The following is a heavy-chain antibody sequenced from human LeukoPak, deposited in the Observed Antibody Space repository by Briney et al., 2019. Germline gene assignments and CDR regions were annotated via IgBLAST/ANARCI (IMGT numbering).Heavy chain of an antibody. CDR1: GFPFSNYW. D-gene: IGHD2/OR15-2a*01. V-gene: IGHV3-74*01. J-gene: IGHJ4*02. CDR2: INSDGNRR. CDR3: VRDFYHYDTSNKLKY. Sequence: GGSLRLSCAASGFPFSNYWMYWVRQAPGKGLVWVSRINSDGNRRSYADSVKGRFNISRDNAKSSLFLQMDGLRVDDTAVYYCVRDFYHYDTSNKLKYWGQGTLVSVSS.